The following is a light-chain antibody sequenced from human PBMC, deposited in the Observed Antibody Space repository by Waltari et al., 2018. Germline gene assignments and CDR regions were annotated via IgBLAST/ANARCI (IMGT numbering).Light chain of an antibody. J-gene: IGLJ3*02. CDR2: EVN. CDR3: SSYAGSTLM. Sequence: QSALTQPPYASGSPGQSVNISCTGTSSDVGGYDYGSWYQQHPVKAPKLMIYEVNKRPSGVPDRFSGSKSGNTASLTVSGLQAEDEADYYCSSYAGSTLMFGGGTKLTVL. V-gene: IGLV2-8*01. CDR1: SSDVGGYDY.